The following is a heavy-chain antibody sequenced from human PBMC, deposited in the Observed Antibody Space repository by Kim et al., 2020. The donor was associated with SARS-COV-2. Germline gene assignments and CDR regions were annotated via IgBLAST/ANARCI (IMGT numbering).Heavy chain of an antibody. J-gene: IGHJ2*01. CDR2: INHSGST. V-gene: IGHV4-34*01. CDR1: AGSFSGYY. Sequence: SETLSLTCAVYAGSFSGYYWSWIRQPPGKGLEWIGEINHSGSTNYNPSLESRVTITVDTSKNQFSLKLSSVTATDTAVYYCARVGYSSSSHWYFDLWGRG. D-gene: IGHD6-6*01. CDR3: ARVGYSSSSHWYFDL.